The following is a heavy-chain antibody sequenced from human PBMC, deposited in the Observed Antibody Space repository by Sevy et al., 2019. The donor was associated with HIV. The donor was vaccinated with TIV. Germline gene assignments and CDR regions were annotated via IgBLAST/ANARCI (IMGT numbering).Heavy chain of an antibody. CDR1: GYNFAAHW. CDR3: ARGGHLPLDAFDP. V-gene: IGHV5-51*01. CDR2: LFPGNSDI. J-gene: IGHJ3*01. Sequence: GESLKISCRASGYNFAAHWIGWVRQMPGKGLEWMGILFPGNSDIRSFQGHVTVSVDKSINTAYLQWANLRASDSAMYFCARGGHLPLDAFDPWGPGTKVTVSS. D-gene: IGHD2-15*01.